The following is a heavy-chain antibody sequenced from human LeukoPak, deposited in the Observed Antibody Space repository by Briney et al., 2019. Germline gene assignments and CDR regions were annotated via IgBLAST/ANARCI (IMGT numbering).Heavy chain of an antibody. J-gene: IGHJ4*02. Sequence: GGSLRLSCAASGFTFDDYGMAWVRQAPGKGLEWVSGINWSGGSTGFADSVKGRFTISRDNAKNSLYLQMNSLRAEDTALYYCARMRTIVGATGHLDYWGQGTLVTVSP. CDR2: INWSGGST. V-gene: IGHV3-20*04. D-gene: IGHD1-26*01. CDR1: GFTFDDYG. CDR3: ARMRTIVGATGHLDY.